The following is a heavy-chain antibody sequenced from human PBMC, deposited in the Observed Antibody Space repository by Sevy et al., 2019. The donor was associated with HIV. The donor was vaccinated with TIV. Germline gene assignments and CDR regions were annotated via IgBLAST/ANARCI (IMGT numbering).Heavy chain of an antibody. J-gene: IGHJ3*02. CDR3: ARGYSSGWSLLMALHI. CDR2: IYPGDSDT. CDR1: EYSFINYW. Sequence: GESLKISCKGSEYSFINYWIGWVRQMPGKGLEWMGIIYPGDSDTRYIPSFQGQVTISADKSISTAYLQWSSLKASDTAVYYCARGYSSGWSLLMALHIWGQGTMVTVSS. V-gene: IGHV5-51*01. D-gene: IGHD6-19*01.